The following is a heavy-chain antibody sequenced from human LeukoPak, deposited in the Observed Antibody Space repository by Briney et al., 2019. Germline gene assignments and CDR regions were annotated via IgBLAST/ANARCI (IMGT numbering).Heavy chain of an antibody. CDR1: GFTFDDYA. CDR2: ISWNSGSI. CDR3: AKGRLPAALDAFDI. D-gene: IGHD2-2*01. J-gene: IGHJ3*02. V-gene: IGHV3-9*01. Sequence: SLRLSCAASGFTFDDYAMHWVRQAPGKGLEWVSGISWNSGSIGYADSVKGRFTISRDNAKNSLYLQMNSLRAEDTALYYCAKGRLPAALDAFDIWGQGTMVTVSS.